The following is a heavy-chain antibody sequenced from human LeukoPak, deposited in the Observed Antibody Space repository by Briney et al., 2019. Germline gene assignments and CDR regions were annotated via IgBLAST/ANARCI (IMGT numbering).Heavy chain of an antibody. V-gene: IGHV4-59*01. CDR2: IYYSGST. Sequence: SETLSLTCNVSGGSIRSYYWSWIRQPPGKGLEWIGYIYYSGSTNYNPSLKSRVTISVDASKSQFSLKLSSVTAADTAVYYCARDSYDILTGNPPIYYYYYGMDVWGQGTTVTVSS. CDR3: ARDSYDILTGNPPIYYYYYGMDV. J-gene: IGHJ6*02. D-gene: IGHD3-9*01. CDR1: GGSIRSYY.